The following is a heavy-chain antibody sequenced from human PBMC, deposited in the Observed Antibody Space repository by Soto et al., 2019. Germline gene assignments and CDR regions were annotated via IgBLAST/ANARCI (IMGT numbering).Heavy chain of an antibody. V-gene: IGHV1-69*13. CDR1: GGTLSSYA. J-gene: IGHJ4*02. D-gene: IGHD1-26*01. CDR3: ARDRFSGSYFGDY. CDR2: IIPIFGTA. Sequence: SVKVSCKASGGTLSSYAISWVRQAPGQGLEWMGGIIPIFGTANYAQKFQGRVTITADESTSTAYMELSSLRSEDTAVYYCARDRFSGSYFGDYWGPGTLVTVSS.